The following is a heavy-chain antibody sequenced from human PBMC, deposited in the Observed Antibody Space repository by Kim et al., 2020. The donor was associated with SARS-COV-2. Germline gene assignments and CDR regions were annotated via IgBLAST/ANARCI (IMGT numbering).Heavy chain of an antibody. D-gene: IGHD3-22*01. Sequence: GGSLRLSCAASGFTFSSYAMHWVRQAPGKGLEWVAVISYDGSNKYYADSVKGRFTISRDNSKNTLYLQMNSLGAEDTAVYYCARDYYDSSGYYNNWFDPWGQGTLVTVSS. CDR1: GFTFSSYA. V-gene: IGHV3-30*04. J-gene: IGHJ5*02. CDR2: ISYDGSNK. CDR3: ARDYYDSSGYYNNWFDP.